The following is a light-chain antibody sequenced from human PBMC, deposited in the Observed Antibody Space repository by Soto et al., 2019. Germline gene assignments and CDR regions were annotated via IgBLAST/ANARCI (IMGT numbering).Light chain of an antibody. CDR3: QQYGSSPYT. CDR1: QSVTSSY. V-gene: IGKV3-20*01. J-gene: IGKJ2*01. Sequence: EIVLTQSPGTLSLSPGERATLSCRASQSVTSSYLAWYQQKPGQAPRLLIYGGSTRATGIPDRFSGSGSGTDFTLTISRLEPEDFVVYYCQQYGSSPYTFGQGTKLEIK. CDR2: GGS.